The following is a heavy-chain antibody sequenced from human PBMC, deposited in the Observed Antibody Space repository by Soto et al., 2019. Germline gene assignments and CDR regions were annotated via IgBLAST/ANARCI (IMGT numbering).Heavy chain of an antibody. V-gene: IGHV3-23*01. CDR2: ISGSGGST. D-gene: IGHD3-3*01. Sequence: GGSLRLSCAASGFTFSSYAMSWVRQAPGKGLEWVSAISGSGGSTYYADSVKGRFTISRDNSKNTLYLQMNSLRAEDTAVYYCAKGRPNYDFWSGYYQFALDYGMDVWGQGTTVTVSS. J-gene: IGHJ6*02. CDR3: AKGRPNYDFWSGYYQFALDYGMDV. CDR1: GFTFSSYA.